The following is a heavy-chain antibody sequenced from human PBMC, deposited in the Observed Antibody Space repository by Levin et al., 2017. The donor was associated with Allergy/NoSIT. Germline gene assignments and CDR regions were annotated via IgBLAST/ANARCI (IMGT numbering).Heavy chain of an antibody. CDR1: GFSLSTSGVG. Sequence: SGPTLVKPTQTLTLTCTFSGFSLSTSGVGVGWIRQPPGKALEWLALIFWDDDKRYSPSLKSRLTITKDTSKNQVVLTMTHMDPVDTPTYYCAHTPPYYYRSGPDYWGQGTLVTVSS. D-gene: IGHD3-10*01. CDR3: AHTPPYYYRSGPDY. V-gene: IGHV2-5*02. CDR2: IFWDDDK. J-gene: IGHJ4*02.